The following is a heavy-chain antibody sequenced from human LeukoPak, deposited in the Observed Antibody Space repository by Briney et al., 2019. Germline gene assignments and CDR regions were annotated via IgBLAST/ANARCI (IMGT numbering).Heavy chain of an antibody. CDR3: ARGPPIQYYDGNGYYYFDY. J-gene: IGHJ4*02. D-gene: IGHD3-22*01. CDR1: GGSISSSSYY. CDR2: IYYSGST. V-gene: IGHV4-39*07. Sequence: SETLSLTCTVSGGSISSSSYYWGWIRQPPGKGLEWIGSIYYSGSTYYNPSLKSRVTISVDTSKTQFSLKLSSVTAADTAVYYCARGPPIQYYDGNGYYYFDYWGQGTLVTVSS.